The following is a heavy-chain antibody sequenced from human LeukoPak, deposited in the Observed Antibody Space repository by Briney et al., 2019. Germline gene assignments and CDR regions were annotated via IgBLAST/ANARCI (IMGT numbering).Heavy chain of an antibody. CDR2: IIPIFGTA. D-gene: IGHD3-3*01. CDR3: ARARDFWSGYTENWFDP. V-gene: IGHV1-69*05. Sequence: SVKVSXKASGGTFSSYAISWVRQAPGQGLEWMGGIIPIFGTANYAQKFQGRVTITTDESTSTAYMELSSLRSEDTAVYYCARARDFWSGYTENWFDPWGQGTLVTVSS. J-gene: IGHJ5*02. CDR1: GGTFSSYA.